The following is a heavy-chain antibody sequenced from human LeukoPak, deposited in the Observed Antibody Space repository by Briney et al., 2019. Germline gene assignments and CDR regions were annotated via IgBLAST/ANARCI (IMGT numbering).Heavy chain of an antibody. CDR2: IYYSGST. Sequence: SETLSLTCTVSGGSISSYYWSWIRQPPGKGLEWIGYIYYSGSTNYNPSLKSRVTISVDTSKNQFSLKLSSVTAADTAVYYCARGSIAARPPYYYYMDVWGKGTTVTVSS. J-gene: IGHJ6*03. CDR3: ARGSIAARPPYYYYMDV. CDR1: GGSISSYY. V-gene: IGHV4-59*01. D-gene: IGHD6-6*01.